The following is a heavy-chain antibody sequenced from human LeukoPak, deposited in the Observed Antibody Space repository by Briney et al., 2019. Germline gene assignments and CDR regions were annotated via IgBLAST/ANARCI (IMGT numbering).Heavy chain of an antibody. V-gene: IGHV3-30*02. Sequence: GGSLRLSCAASGFTFSSYGMHWVRQAPGKGLEWVTFTRYDGSNKYYADSVKGRFTISRDNSKNTLYLQMNSLRAEDTAVYYCARGHVLRYFDWLSITDTLDYWGQGTLVTVSS. D-gene: IGHD3-9*01. CDR2: TRYDGSNK. J-gene: IGHJ4*02. CDR1: GFTFSSYG. CDR3: ARGHVLRYFDWLSITDTLDY.